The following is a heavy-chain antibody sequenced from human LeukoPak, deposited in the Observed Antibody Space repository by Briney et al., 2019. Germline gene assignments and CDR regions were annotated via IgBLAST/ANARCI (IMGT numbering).Heavy chain of an antibody. D-gene: IGHD6-13*01. CDR2: IRYDGSNK. Sequence: GGSLRLSCAASGFTFSSYGMHWVRQAPGKGLEWVAFIRYDGSNKYYADSVKGRFTISRDNSKNTLYLQMNSLRAEDTAVYYCAGSSWSYYYYYMDVWGKGTTVTISS. CDR3: AGSSWSYYYYYMDV. J-gene: IGHJ6*03. V-gene: IGHV3-30*02. CDR1: GFTFSSYG.